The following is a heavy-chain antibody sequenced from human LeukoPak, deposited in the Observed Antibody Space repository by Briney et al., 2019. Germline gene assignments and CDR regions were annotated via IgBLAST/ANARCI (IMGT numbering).Heavy chain of an antibody. Sequence: PGGSLRLSCAASGFTFDDYGMSWVRQAPGKGLEWVSSINWNGGSTGYADSVKGRFTISRDNAKNSLYLQMNSLRAEDTALYYCARTVVVAATNWFDPWGQGTLVTVSS. CDR3: ARTVVVAATNWFDP. D-gene: IGHD2-15*01. CDR2: INWNGGST. V-gene: IGHV3-20*04. J-gene: IGHJ5*02. CDR1: GFTFDDYG.